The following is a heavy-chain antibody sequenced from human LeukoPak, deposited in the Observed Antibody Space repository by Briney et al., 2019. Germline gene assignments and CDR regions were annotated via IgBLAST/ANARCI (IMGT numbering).Heavy chain of an antibody. CDR3: ARGPWYYNISRDAFDI. CDR1: GFTFSSYA. Sequence: GGSLRLSCAASGFTFSSYAMHWVRQAPGKGLEWVAVISYDGSNKYYADSVKGRFTISRGNSKNTLYLQMNSLRAEDTAVYYCARGPWYYNISRDAFDIWGQGTMVTVSS. V-gene: IGHV3-30*04. D-gene: IGHD3-9*01. CDR2: ISYDGSNK. J-gene: IGHJ3*02.